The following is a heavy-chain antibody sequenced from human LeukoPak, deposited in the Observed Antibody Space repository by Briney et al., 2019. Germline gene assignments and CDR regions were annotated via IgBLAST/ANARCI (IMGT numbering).Heavy chain of an antibody. CDR3: ARSADSSGFPYY. J-gene: IGHJ4*02. Sequence: GGSLRLSCAASRFTFSSDAMSWGRQAPGKGLEWVSGISGSGGSTYYADCVKGRFNISRDTSKNTLYLQMHSLRAEDTAVYYCARSADSSGFPYYWGQGTLVTVSS. V-gene: IGHV3-23*01. CDR2: ISGSGGST. CDR1: RFTFSSDA. D-gene: IGHD3-22*01.